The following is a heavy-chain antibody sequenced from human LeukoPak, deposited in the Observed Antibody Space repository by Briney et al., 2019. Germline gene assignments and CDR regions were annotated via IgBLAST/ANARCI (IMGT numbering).Heavy chain of an antibody. V-gene: IGHV3-33*08. CDR1: GFTFSSYG. J-gene: IGHJ6*02. CDR3: ARDFLTYGMDV. CDR2: IWYDGSNK. Sequence: GGSLRLSCAASGFTFSSYGMHWVRQAPGKGLEWVAVIWYDGSNKYYADPVKGRFTISRDNSKNTLYLQMNSLRAEDTAVYYCARDFLTYGMDVWGQGTTVTVSS. D-gene: IGHD3-9*01.